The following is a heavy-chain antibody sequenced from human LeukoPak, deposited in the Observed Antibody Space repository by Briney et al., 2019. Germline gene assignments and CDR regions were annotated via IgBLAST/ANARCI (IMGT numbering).Heavy chain of an antibody. CDR3: AREGTGYSSGWSLDY. D-gene: IGHD6-19*01. V-gene: IGHV3-21*04. CDR2: ISSSSSYI. J-gene: IGHJ4*02. CDR1: GFTFSSYS. Sequence: PGGSLRLSCAASGFTFSSYSMNWVRQAPGKGLEWVSSISSSSSYIYYADSVKGRFTISRDNAKNSLYLQMNSLRAEDTAVYYCAREGTGYSSGWSLDYWGQGTLVTVSS.